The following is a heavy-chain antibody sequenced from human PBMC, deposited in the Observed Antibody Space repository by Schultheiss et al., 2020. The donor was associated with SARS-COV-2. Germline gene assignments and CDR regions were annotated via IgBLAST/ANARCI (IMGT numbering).Heavy chain of an antibody. Sequence: SETLSLTCTVSGGSISSGGYYWSWIRQHPGKGLEWIGYIYYSGSTYYNPSLKSRVTISVDTSKNQFSLKLSSVTAADTAVYYCARDRGSSGWYRGDYGMDVWGQGTTVTVSS. J-gene: IGHJ6*02. D-gene: IGHD6-19*01. V-gene: IGHV4-31*03. CDR3: ARDRGSSGWYRGDYGMDV. CDR2: IYYSGST. CDR1: GGSISSGGYY.